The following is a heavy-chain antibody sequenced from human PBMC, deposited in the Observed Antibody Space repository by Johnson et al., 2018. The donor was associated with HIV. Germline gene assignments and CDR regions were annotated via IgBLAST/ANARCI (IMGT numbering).Heavy chain of an antibody. CDR2: LSYDGSTK. D-gene: IGHD3-22*01. V-gene: IGHV3-30*04. Sequence: QVQLVESGGGVVQPGRSLGLSCAASGFSFSSYAMHWVRQAPGTGLEWVASLSYDGSTKDYADPVKGRFTISSDISKNLLYLQMNSLRTEDTAVYYCARVYYYDNKDGFDIWGQGTTVTVSS. CDR1: GFSFSSYA. CDR3: ARVYYYDNKDGFDI. J-gene: IGHJ3*02.